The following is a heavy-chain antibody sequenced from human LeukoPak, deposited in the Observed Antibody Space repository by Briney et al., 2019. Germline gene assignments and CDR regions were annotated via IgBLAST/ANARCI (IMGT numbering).Heavy chain of an antibody. CDR1: GYTFTSYG. J-gene: IGHJ4*02. CDR3: ARVIGVRFGESYDY. CDR2: ISAYNGNT. Sequence: GASVKVSCKASGYTFTSYGISWVRQAPGQGLEWMGWISAYNGNTNYAQKLQGRVTMTTDTSTSIAYMELRSLRSDDTAVYYCARVIGVRFGESYDYWGQGTLVTVSS. V-gene: IGHV1-18*01. D-gene: IGHD3-10*01.